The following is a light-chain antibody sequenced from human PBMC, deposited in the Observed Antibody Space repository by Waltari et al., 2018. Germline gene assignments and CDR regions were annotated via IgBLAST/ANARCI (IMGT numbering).Light chain of an antibody. CDR1: SSDIGGHNY. Sequence: QSALTQPASVSGSPGQTITISCTGTSSDIGGHNYVSWYQQHPGKAPKLMIYDVVKRPSGVSNRFSGSKSGNTASLTISGLQAEEDTIYYCSSYASSKFGGGTKLTVL. J-gene: IGLJ2*01. CDR2: DVV. CDR3: SSYASSK. V-gene: IGLV2-14*01.